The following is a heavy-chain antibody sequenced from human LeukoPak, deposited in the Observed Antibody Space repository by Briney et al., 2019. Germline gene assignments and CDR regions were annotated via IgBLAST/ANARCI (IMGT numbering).Heavy chain of an antibody. V-gene: IGHV1-2*02. Sequence: ASVKVSCKASGYTFTGYYVHWVRQAPGQGLEWMGWINPNSGGTNYAQKFQGRVTMTRDTSISTAYMELSRLRSDDTAVYYCARDHPSSSWYNVGLRALSYWGQGTLVTVSS. D-gene: IGHD6-13*01. CDR3: ARDHPSSSWYNVGLRALSY. J-gene: IGHJ4*02. CDR1: GYTFTGYY. CDR2: INPNSGGT.